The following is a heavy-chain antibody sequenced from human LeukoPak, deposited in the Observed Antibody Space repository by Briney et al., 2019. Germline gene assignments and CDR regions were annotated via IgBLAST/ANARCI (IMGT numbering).Heavy chain of an antibody. Sequence: GGSLRLSCAASGFTFRSYWMSWVRQAPGKGLEWVSAISGSGGSTYYADSVKGRFTISRDNSKNTLYLQMNSLRAEDTAVYYCAKDPTDPDLWFGESTNWFDPWGQGTLVTVSS. CDR2: ISGSGGST. CDR3: AKDPTDPDLWFGESTNWFDP. J-gene: IGHJ5*02. D-gene: IGHD3-10*01. V-gene: IGHV3-23*01. CDR1: GFTFRSYW.